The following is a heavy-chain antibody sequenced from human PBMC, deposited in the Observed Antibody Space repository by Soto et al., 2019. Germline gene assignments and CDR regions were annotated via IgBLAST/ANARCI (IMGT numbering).Heavy chain of an antibody. V-gene: IGHV1-18*04. CDR1: GYTFTSYG. Sequence: ASVKVSCNASGYTFTSYGISWVRRAPGQGLEWMGWISAYNGNTNYAQKLQGRVTMTTDTSTSTAYMQLRSLRSDDTAVYYCAREGGYYDSSGYYVLLNWGHGTLVTVSS. J-gene: IGHJ4*01. CDR3: AREGGYYDSSGYYVLLN. CDR2: ISAYNGNT. D-gene: IGHD3-22*01.